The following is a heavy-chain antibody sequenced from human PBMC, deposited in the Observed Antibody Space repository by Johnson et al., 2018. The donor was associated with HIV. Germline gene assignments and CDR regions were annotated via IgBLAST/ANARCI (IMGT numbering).Heavy chain of an antibody. CDR2: IQYDGNHE. V-gene: IGHV3-30*02. J-gene: IGHJ3*02. CDR1: GFTFSNYG. D-gene: IGHD4-23*01. CDR3: ATERAVVSANAFDI. Sequence: MQLVESGGGVVQPGGSLRLSCAASGFTFSNYGIHWVRQAPGKGLEWVAFIQYDGNHENYIDSVKGRFTISRDNSKNTLYLQMNSLRPEDTAVYYCATERAVVSANAFDIWGQGTMVTVSS.